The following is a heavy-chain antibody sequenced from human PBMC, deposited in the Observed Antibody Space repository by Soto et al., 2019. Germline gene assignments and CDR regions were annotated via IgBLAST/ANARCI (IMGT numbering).Heavy chain of an antibody. Sequence: QVQLVQSGAEVKKPGSSVKVSCKASGGTFSSYAISWVRQAPGQGLEWMGGIIPIFGTANYAQKFQGRVTITADESPSTAYMELSSLRSEDTAVYYCAREWRRSFVSGWFDPWGQGTLVTVSS. D-gene: IGHD6-13*01. CDR2: IIPIFGTA. J-gene: IGHJ5*02. V-gene: IGHV1-69*01. CDR3: AREWRRSFVSGWFDP. CDR1: GGTFSSYA.